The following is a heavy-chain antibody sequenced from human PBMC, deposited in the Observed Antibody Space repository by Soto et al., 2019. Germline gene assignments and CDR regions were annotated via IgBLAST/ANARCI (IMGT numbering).Heavy chain of an antibody. CDR2: IMPIFGTA. J-gene: IGHJ4*02. CDR3: ARGSDFPGMDY. CDR1: GGTFSSYA. Sequence: QVQLVQSGAEVKKPGSSVKVSCKASGGTFSSYAISWVRQAPVQGLEWMGGIMPIFGTANYAQKIQGRVTITADESTSTAYMGLSSLRSEDTDVYYCARGSDFPGMDYWGQGTLFTVSS. V-gene: IGHV1-69*12. D-gene: IGHD3-3*01.